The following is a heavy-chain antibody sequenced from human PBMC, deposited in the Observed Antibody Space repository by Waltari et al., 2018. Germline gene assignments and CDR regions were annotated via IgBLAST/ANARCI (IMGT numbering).Heavy chain of an antibody. CDR3: AREDYGMDV. CDR2: ISSSGSTI. Sequence: EVQLVESGGGLVQSGGSLRLSCAASGFTFSSYEMHWVRQAPGKGLEWVSYISSSGSTIYYADSVKGRFTTSRDNAKTSLYLQMNSLRAEDTAVYYCAREDYGMDVWGQGTTVTVSS. J-gene: IGHJ6*02. V-gene: IGHV3-48*03. CDR1: GFTFSSYE.